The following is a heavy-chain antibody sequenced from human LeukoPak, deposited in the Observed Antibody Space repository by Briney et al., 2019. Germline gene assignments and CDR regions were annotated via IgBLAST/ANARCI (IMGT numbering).Heavy chain of an antibody. CDR1: GGSISSSSYY. CDR3: ARVGASMASWFGESKHNWFDP. D-gene: IGHD3-10*01. V-gene: IGHV4-39*01. CDR2: IYYSGST. J-gene: IGHJ5*02. Sequence: PSETLSLTCTVSGGSISSSSYYWGWIRQPPGKGLEWIRSIYYSGSTYYNPSLKSRVTISVDTSKNQFSLKLSSVTAADTAVYYCARVGASMASWFGESKHNWFDPWGQGTLVTVSS.